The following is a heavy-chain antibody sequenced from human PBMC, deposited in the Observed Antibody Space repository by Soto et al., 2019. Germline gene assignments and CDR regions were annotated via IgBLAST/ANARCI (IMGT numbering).Heavy chain of an antibody. CDR2: IKSKTDGGTT. CDR3: TTDQLPEYQLLYYYYYGMDV. J-gene: IGHJ6*02. Sequence: EVQLVESGGGLVQPGGSLRLSCAASGFTFSNAWMNWVRQAPGKGLEWVGRIKSKTDGGTTDYAAPVKGRFTISRDDSKNTLYLQMNSLKTEDTAVYYCTTDQLPEYQLLYYYYYGMDVWGQGTTVTVSS. V-gene: IGHV3-15*07. D-gene: IGHD2-2*01. CDR1: GFTFSNAW.